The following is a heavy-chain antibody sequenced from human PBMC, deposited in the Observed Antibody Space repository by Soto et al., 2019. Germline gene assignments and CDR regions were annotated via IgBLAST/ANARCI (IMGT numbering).Heavy chain of an antibody. CDR3: ERSYDFWSGPYYYGMHV. CDR1: GYSFTNYW. V-gene: IGHV5-51*01. CDR2: IYPGDSET. D-gene: IGHD3-3*01. Sequence: GXSLKISCKGSGYSFTNYWIGWVRQMPGKGLEWMGIIYPGDSETRYSPSFQGQVTISADKSISTAHLQWSSLKASDTAMYFCERSYDFWSGPYYYGMHVWGQGPTVTVSS. J-gene: IGHJ6*02.